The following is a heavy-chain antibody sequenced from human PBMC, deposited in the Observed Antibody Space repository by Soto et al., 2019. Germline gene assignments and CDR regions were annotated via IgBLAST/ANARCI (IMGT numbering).Heavy chain of an antibody. J-gene: IGHJ6*03. V-gene: IGHV3-21*01. CDR3: ARLYSGKYYYYYYMDV. Sequence: GGSLRLSCAASGFTFSSYSMNWVRQAPGKGLEWVSSISSSSSYIYYADSVKGRFTISRDNAKNSLYLQMNSLRAEDTAVYYCARLYSGKYYYYYYMDVWGKGTTVTVSS. CDR1: GFTFSSYS. D-gene: IGHD5-12*01. CDR2: ISSSSSYI.